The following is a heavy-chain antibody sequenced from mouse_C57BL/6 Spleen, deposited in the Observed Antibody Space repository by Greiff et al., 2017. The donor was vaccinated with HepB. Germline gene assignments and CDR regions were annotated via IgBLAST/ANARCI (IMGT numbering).Heavy chain of an antibody. CDR2: IWSGGST. Sequence: QVQLQQSGPGLVQPSQSLSITCTVSGFSLTSYGVHWVRQSPGKGLEWLGVIWSGGSTDYNAAFISRLSISKDNSKSQVFFKMNSLQADDTAIYYCASYDYDGVFAYWGQGTLVTVSA. CDR1: GFSLTSYG. J-gene: IGHJ3*01. D-gene: IGHD2-4*01. V-gene: IGHV2-2*01. CDR3: ASYDYDGVFAY.